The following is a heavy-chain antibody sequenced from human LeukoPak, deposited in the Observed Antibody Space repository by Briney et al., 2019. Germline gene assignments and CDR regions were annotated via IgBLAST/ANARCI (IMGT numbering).Heavy chain of an antibody. CDR1: GDSMSRYF. CDR2: VYNSGST. CDR3: ARCREWSLLVAFDI. D-gene: IGHD2-8*01. Sequence: SETLSLTCTVSGDSMSRYFWSWIRQPPGKGLEWIGCVYNSGSTNYNPSLKGRVTISEDTSKNQFSLRLSSVTDADTAVYYCARCREWSLLVAFDIWGQGTMVTVSS. J-gene: IGHJ3*02. V-gene: IGHV4-59*08.